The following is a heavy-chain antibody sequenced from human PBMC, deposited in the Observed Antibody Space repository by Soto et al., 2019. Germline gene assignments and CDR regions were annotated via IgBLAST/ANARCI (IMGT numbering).Heavy chain of an antibody. J-gene: IGHJ5*02. Sequence: SVKVSCKASGGTFSSYAISWVRQAPGQGLEWMGGIIPIFGTANYAQKFQGRVTITADESTSTAYMELSSLRSEDTAVYYCARGRVITMVRGVIITTAPYNWFDPWGQGTLVTVSS. CDR1: GGTFSSYA. CDR2: IIPIFGTA. CDR3: ARGRVITMVRGVIITTAPYNWFDP. V-gene: IGHV1-69*13. D-gene: IGHD3-10*01.